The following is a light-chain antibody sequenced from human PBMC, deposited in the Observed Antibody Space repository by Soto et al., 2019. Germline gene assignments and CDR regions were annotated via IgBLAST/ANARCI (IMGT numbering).Light chain of an antibody. CDR1: QSISTW. CDR2: KAS. V-gene: IGKV1-5*03. CDR3: QQYNTSSLT. J-gene: IGKJ4*01. Sequence: DIPMTQSPSTLSASVGDRVTITCRASQSISTWLAWYQQKPGKTPKLLIYKASSLETGVPSGFSCSGSGTEFALTISSLQPDDFATYYCQQYNTSSLTFGGGTKVEIQ.